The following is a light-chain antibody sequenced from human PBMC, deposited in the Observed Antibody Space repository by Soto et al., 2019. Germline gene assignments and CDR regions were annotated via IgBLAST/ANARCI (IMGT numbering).Light chain of an antibody. Sequence: EIVLTQSPATLSLSPGERATLSCRASQSVSSYLACYQQKPGQAPRLLIYDASNRATGIPARFSGSGSETAFTLTISSLGPEDFAVYYCQKGSNWLLTFGPGTKVDIK. CDR2: DAS. CDR3: QKGSNWLLT. J-gene: IGKJ3*01. V-gene: IGKV3-11*01. CDR1: QSVSSY.